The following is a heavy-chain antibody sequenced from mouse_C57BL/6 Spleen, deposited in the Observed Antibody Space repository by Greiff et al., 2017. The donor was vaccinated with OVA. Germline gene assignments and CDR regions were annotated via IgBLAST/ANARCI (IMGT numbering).Heavy chain of an antibody. J-gene: IGHJ4*01. V-gene: IGHV1-59*01. CDR1: GYTFTSYW. Sequence: VQLQQPGAELVRPGPSVKLSCKASGYTFTSYWMHWVKQRPGQGLEWIGVIDPSDSYTNYNQKFKGKATLTVDTSSSTAYMQLSSLTSEDSAVYYCARRGWWSMDYWGQGTSVTVSS. D-gene: IGHD1-1*02. CDR2: IDPSDSYT. CDR3: ARRGWWSMDY.